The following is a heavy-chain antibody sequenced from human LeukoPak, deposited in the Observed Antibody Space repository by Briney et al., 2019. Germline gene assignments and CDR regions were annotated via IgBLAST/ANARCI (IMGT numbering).Heavy chain of an antibody. Sequence: GGSLRLSCAASGFTFSSYAMSWVRQAPGKGLEWFSAISGSGGSTYYADSVKGRFTISRDNSKNTLYLQMNSLRAEDTAVYYCARVGQVSWMFGWFDPWGQGTLVTVSS. CDR3: ARVGQVSWMFGWFDP. V-gene: IGHV3-23*01. CDR2: ISGSGGST. CDR1: GFTFSSYA. J-gene: IGHJ5*02. D-gene: IGHD3-16*01.